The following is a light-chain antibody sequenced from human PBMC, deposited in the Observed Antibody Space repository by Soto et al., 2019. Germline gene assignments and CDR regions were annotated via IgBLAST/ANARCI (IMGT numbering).Light chain of an antibody. CDR1: SSDVGGYNY. CDR3: CSYADTLYV. Sequence: QSVLTQPRSVSGSPGQSVTISCTGTSSDVGGYNYVSWYQQRPGKAPKLLIYDVNKRPSGVPDRFPGSKSGNTASLTISGLQAEDDADYYCCSYADTLYVFGTGTKVTVL. J-gene: IGLJ1*01. V-gene: IGLV2-11*01. CDR2: DVN.